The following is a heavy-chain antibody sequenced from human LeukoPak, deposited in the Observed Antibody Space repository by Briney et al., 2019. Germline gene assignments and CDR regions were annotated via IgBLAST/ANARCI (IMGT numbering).Heavy chain of an antibody. CDR2: IIPILGIA. D-gene: IGHD3-3*01. J-gene: IGHJ6*03. CDR1: GGTFSSYT. CDR3: ARGTSTIFGVATGRDCYYYYMDV. Sequence: SVKVSCKASGGTFSSYTISWVRQAPGQGLEWMGRIIPILGIANYAQKFQGRVTITADKSTSTACMELSSLRSEDTAVYYCARGTSTIFGVATGRDCYYYYMDVWGKGTMVTVSS. V-gene: IGHV1-69*02.